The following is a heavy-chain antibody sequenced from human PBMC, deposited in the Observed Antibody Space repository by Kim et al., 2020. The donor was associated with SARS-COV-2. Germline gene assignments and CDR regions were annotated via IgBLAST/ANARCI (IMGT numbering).Heavy chain of an antibody. CDR3: ARLDNWNDEAAWFDP. Sequence: SETLSLTCTVSGGSITNYYWSWIRQPPGKGLEWIGYIYDTGSTNYNPSLKSRVTISVDTSKNQFSLKLSSVTAADTAVYYCARLDNWNDEAAWFDPWGQGTLVTVSS. V-gene: IGHV4-59*08. CDR1: GGSITNYY. CDR2: IYDTGST. J-gene: IGHJ5*02. D-gene: IGHD1-1*01.